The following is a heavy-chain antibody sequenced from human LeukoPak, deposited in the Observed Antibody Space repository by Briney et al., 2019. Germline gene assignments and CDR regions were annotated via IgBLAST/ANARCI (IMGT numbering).Heavy chain of an antibody. D-gene: IGHD2-15*01. Sequence: GGSLRLSCAASGFTFSSYAMHWVRQAPGKGLEWVAVIPYDGSNKYYADSVKGRFTISRDNSKNTLYLQMNSLRAEDTAVYYCARDPGYCSGGSCYYFDYWGQGTLVTVSS. V-gene: IGHV3-30*04. CDR3: ARDPGYCSGGSCYYFDY. CDR2: IPYDGSNK. J-gene: IGHJ4*02. CDR1: GFTFSSYA.